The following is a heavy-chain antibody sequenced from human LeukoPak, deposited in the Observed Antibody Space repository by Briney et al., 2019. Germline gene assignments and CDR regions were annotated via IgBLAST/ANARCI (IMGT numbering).Heavy chain of an antibody. CDR1: GFTFSSYA. CDR3: AKPLVSGSYYFDY. D-gene: IGHD1-26*01. Sequence: GGSLRLSCAASGFTFSSYAMSWVRQAPGKGLEWVSGISGSGGSTYYADSVKGRFTISRDNSKNTPYLQMNSLRAEDTAVYYCAKPLVSGSYYFDYWGQGTLVTVSS. J-gene: IGHJ4*02. V-gene: IGHV3-23*01. CDR2: ISGSGGST.